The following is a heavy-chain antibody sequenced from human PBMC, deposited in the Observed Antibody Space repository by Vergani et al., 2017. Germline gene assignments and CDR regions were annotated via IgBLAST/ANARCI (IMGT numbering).Heavy chain of an antibody. CDR1: GGSISSYY. CDR2: IYYSGST. Sequence: QVQLQESGPGLVKPSETLSLTCTVSGGSISSYYWSWIRQPPGKGLEWIGYIYYSGSTNYNPSLKSRVTISVDTSKNQFSLKLRSVTAADTAVYYCARYPARGAAAVHWGQGTLVTVSS. V-gene: IGHV4-59*01. J-gene: IGHJ4*02. D-gene: IGHD6-13*01. CDR3: ARYPARGAAAVH.